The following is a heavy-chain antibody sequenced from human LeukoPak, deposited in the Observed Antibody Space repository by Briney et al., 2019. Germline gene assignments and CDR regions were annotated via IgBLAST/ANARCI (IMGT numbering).Heavy chain of an antibody. D-gene: IGHD1-7*01. V-gene: IGHV4-34*01. Sequence: PSETLSLTCAVYGGSFSNYYWSWIRQPPGKGLEWVGEINDSGRINYNPSLMSRVTVSVDTSKNQFSLRLTSVTATDTAVYYCARRWNYGRNYYIDVWGNGATVSVSS. CDR1: GGSFSNYY. CDR2: INDSGRI. CDR3: ARRWNYGRNYYIDV. J-gene: IGHJ6*03.